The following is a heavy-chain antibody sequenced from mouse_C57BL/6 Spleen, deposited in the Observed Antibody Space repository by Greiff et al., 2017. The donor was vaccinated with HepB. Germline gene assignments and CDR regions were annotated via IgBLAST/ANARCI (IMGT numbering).Heavy chain of an antibody. V-gene: IGHV1-82*01. CDR3: ANADYYGSSYWFAY. J-gene: IGHJ3*01. CDR2: IYPGDGDT. D-gene: IGHD1-1*01. Sequence: VKLMESGPELVKPGASVKISCKASGYAFSSSWMNWVKQRPGKGLEWIGRIYPGDGDTNYNGKFKGKATLTADKSSSTAYMQLSSLTSEDSAVYFCANADYYGSSYWFAYWGQGTLVTVSA. CDR1: GYAFSSSW.